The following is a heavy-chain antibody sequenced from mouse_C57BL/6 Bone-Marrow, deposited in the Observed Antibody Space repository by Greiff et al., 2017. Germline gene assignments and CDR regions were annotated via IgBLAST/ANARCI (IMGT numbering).Heavy chain of an antibody. D-gene: IGHD1-1*01. Sequence: QVQLQQPGAELVKPGASVKLSRKASGYTFTSYWMQWVKQRPGQGLEWIGEIDPSDSYTNYNQKFKGKATLTVDTSSSTAYMQLSSLTSEDSAVYYCARGYGSSPYYFDYWGQGTTLTVSS. CDR2: IDPSDSYT. V-gene: IGHV1-50*01. CDR1: GYTFTSYW. J-gene: IGHJ2*01. CDR3: ARGYGSSPYYFDY.